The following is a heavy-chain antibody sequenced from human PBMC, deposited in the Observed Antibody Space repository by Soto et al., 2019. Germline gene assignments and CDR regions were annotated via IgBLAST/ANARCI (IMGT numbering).Heavy chain of an antibody. CDR2: ITNSAYGATT. J-gene: IGHJ4*02. V-gene: IGHV3-49*04. CDR1: GFTFSNYA. CDR3: TRDGSGYLR. D-gene: IGHD3-22*01. Sequence: EVQVEESGGGLVQPGRSLRLSCRASGFTFSNYAMSWVRQAPGKGLEWVGLITNSAYGATTEYAASVKDRFTISRDDSKSSAYLQMNSLKTEDTGMYFCTRDGSGYLRCGQGTLVTVSS.